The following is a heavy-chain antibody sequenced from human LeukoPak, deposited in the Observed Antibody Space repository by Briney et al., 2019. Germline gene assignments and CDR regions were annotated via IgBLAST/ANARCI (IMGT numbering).Heavy chain of an antibody. CDR1: GYTLSELT. D-gene: IGHD1-14*01. V-gene: IGHV1-24*01. Sequence: ASVKVSCQVSGYTLSELTMHSLQQAPGKGLEWMGGFDPEDGETIYAQKFQGRVTMTEDTSTDTAYMELSSLRSEDTAVYYCATLFMSPGLYYYYYGMDVWGQGTTVTVSS. J-gene: IGHJ6*02. CDR3: ATLFMSPGLYYYYYGMDV. CDR2: FDPEDGET.